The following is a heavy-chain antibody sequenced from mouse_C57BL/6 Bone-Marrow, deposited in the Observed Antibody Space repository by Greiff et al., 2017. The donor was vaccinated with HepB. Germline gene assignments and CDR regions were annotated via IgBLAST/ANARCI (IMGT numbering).Heavy chain of an antibody. CDR1: GYTFTSYW. D-gene: IGHD3-1*01. CDR2: IDPSDSYT. CDR3: ARSGLGIAMDY. Sequence: QVQLQQSGAELVMPGASVKLSCKASGYTFTSYWMHWVKQRPGQGLEWIGEIDPSDSYTNYNQKFKGKSTLTVDKSSSTAYMQLSSLTSEDSAVYYCARSGLGIAMDYWGQGTSVTVSS. J-gene: IGHJ4*01. V-gene: IGHV1-69*01.